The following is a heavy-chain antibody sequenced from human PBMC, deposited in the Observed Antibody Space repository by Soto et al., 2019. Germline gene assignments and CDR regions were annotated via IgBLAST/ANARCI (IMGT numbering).Heavy chain of an antibody. CDR3: AKDQSGGSSYESNWFDP. Sequence: GGSLRLSCAASGFPFSAYGMHWVRQAPGKGLEWVAVISYDGSDEYYPDTVKGRFTISRDNSKNTLYLQMSSLRPEDTAVYYCAKDQSGGSSYESNWFDPWGQGTLVTVSS. CDR2: ISYDGSDE. CDR1: GFPFSAYG. V-gene: IGHV3-30*18. D-gene: IGHD5-18*01. J-gene: IGHJ5*02.